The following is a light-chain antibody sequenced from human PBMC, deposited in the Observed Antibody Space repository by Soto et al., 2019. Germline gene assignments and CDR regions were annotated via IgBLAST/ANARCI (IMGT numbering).Light chain of an antibody. CDR1: QSISNY. CDR3: HKSHSTPYN. Sequence: DIQITHPPFPLSASVVNRAPIIFPASQSISNYLHWYQQKPGQAPNPLLYIASNLHSGVPSPFSGSGSGTAFTLTISRLQPEDFATYYCHKSHSTPYNLGQGTKVDI. V-gene: IGKV1-39*01. CDR2: IAS. J-gene: IGKJ2*01.